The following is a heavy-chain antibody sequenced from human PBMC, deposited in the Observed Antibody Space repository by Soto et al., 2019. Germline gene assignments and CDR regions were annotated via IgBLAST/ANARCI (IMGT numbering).Heavy chain of an antibody. CDR1: GGTFSRDA. Sequence: GASVKVSCKASGGTFSRDAISWVRQAPGQGLEWMGGVIPMFGTAKYVQKFQGRLTITADESTTTAYMELRSLRSDDTAVYSCARRVVVVPASKLGWFDPWGQGTLVTVSS. CDR3: ARRVVVVPASKLGWFDP. V-gene: IGHV1-69*13. J-gene: IGHJ5*02. CDR2: VIPMFGTA. D-gene: IGHD2-15*01.